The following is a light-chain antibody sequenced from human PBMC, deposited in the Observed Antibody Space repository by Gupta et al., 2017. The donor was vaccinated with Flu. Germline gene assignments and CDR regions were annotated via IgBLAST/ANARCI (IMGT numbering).Light chain of an antibody. J-gene: IGLJ2*01. CDR3: QVWDSGASV. CDR1: DIRSKY. CDR2: NTS. Sequence: CTGNDIRSKYLHWYQQNPGQAPMIVIYNTSNRPSWTPERFSGSHSGGTAALTLSRAQAGDEADYYCQVWDSGASVFAGGTKLTVL. V-gene: IGLV3-9*01.